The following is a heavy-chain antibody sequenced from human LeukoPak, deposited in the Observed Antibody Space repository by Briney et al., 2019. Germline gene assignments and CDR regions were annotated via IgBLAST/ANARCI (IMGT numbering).Heavy chain of an antibody. CDR2: ISGSGGST. D-gene: IGHD3-22*01. Sequence: GGSLRLSCAASGFTFSSYAMSWVRQAPGKGLEWVSAISGSGGSTYYADSVKGRFTISRDNSKNTLYLQMNSLRAEDTAVYYCAKGPITMIVVVIRFFDYWGQGTLVTVSS. CDR1: GFTFSSYA. J-gene: IGHJ4*02. CDR3: AKGPITMIVVVIRFFDY. V-gene: IGHV3-23*01.